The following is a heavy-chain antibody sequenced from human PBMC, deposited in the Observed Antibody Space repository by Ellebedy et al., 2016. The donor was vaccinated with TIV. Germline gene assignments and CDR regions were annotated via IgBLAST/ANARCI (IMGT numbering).Heavy chain of an antibody. CDR1: RGTFCSYA. V-gene: IGHV1-2*04. Sequence: ASVKVSXKASRGTFCSYAISWVRHAPGQGLEWMGWINPNSGGTNYAQKFQGWVTMTRDTSISTAYMELSRLRSDDTAVYYCARDLVGFNYGWEYYGMDVWGQGTTVTVSS. J-gene: IGHJ6*02. CDR3: ARDLVGFNYGWEYYGMDV. D-gene: IGHD4-17*01. CDR2: INPNSGGT.